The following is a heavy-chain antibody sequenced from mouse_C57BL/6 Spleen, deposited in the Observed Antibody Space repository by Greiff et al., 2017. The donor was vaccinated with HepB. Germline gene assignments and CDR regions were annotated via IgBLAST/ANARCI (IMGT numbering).Heavy chain of an antibody. CDR3: ARYDYDLGAMDY. V-gene: IGHV1-61*01. J-gene: IGHJ4*01. D-gene: IGHD2-4*01. CDR1: GYTFTSYW. CDR2: IYPSDSET. Sequence: VQLQQPGAELVRPGSSVKLSCKASGYTFTSYWMDWVKQRPRQGLEWIGNIYPSDSETHYNQKFKDKATLTVDKSSSTAYMQLSSLTSEDSAVYYCARYDYDLGAMDYWGQGTSVTVSS.